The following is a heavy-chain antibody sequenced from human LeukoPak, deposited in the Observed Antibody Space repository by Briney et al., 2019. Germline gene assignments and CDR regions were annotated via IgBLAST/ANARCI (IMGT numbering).Heavy chain of an antibody. CDR1: GGSLCSHH. J-gene: IGHJ4*02. CDR3: ARGYSYGHYFDY. CDR2: IYYSGST. V-gene: IGHV4-59*11. D-gene: IGHD5-18*01. Sequence: SETLSLTCTLSGGSLCSHHWSCLRHSPGGALECIGYIYYSGSTNYNPSLQSRVTISVDTSKNQFSLKLSSVPAADTAVYYCARGYSYGHYFDYCGQGTLVPVSS.